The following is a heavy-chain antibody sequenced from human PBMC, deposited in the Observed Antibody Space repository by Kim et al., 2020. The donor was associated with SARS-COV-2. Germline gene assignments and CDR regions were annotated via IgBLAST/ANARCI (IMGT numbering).Heavy chain of an antibody. CDR1: GGSISSYY. Sequence: SETLSLTCTVSGGSISSYYWSWIRQPPGKGLEWIGYIYYSGSTNYNHSLKSRVTISVDTSKNQFSLKLSSVTAADTAVYYCARDGGSSWYNWFDPWGQGTRVTVP. CDR3: ARDGGSSWYNWFDP. J-gene: IGHJ5*02. D-gene: IGHD6-13*01. CDR2: IYYSGST. V-gene: IGHV4-59*01.